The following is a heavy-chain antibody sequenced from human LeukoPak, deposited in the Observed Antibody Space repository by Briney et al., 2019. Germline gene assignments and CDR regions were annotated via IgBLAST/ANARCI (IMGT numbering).Heavy chain of an antibody. Sequence: GGSLRLSCAASGFTFSNYAMTWVRQAPGKGLEWVSAISGNGGLTYYADSVKGRFTISRDNSKNTLYLQMNSLRADDTAVYYCTKGPFSLSYRPDYWGQGTLVTVSS. CDR3: TKGPFSLSYRPDY. J-gene: IGHJ4*02. V-gene: IGHV3-23*01. CDR1: GFTFSNYA. D-gene: IGHD1-26*01. CDR2: ISGNGGLT.